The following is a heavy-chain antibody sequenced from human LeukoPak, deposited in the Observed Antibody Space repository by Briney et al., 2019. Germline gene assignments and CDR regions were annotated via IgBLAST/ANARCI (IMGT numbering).Heavy chain of an antibody. D-gene: IGHD3-22*01. Sequence: PSETLSLTCSVSGGSISSNYWSWTRQPPGKGLEWIGYIYYSGSTNYNPSLKSRVTISVDTSKNQFSLTLSSVTAADTAVYYCARHYYDTSGLDYFDYWGQGTLVTVS. CDR3: ARHYYDTSGLDYFDY. V-gene: IGHV4-59*08. J-gene: IGHJ4*02. CDR2: IYYSGST. CDR1: GGSISSNY.